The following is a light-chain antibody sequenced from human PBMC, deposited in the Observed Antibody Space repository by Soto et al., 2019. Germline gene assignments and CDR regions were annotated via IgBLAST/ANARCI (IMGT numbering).Light chain of an antibody. CDR2: KAS. CDR1: QSISSW. J-gene: IGKJ1*01. V-gene: IGKV1-5*03. Sequence: DIQMTQSPSTLSASVGYRVTITCRASQSISSWLAWYQQKPGKAPKLLIYKASSLESGVPSRFIGSGSGTEFTLTISILQPDDFATYYCQQYNSYSRAVGQGTKVEIK. CDR3: QQYNSYSRA.